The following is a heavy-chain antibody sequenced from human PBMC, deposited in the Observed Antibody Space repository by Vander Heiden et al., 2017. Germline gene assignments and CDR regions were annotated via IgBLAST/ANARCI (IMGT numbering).Heavy chain of an antibody. CDR3: ATRAAVDY. CDR2: ISGSGGST. V-gene: IGHV3-23*01. J-gene: IGHJ4*02. Sequence: VQLLESGGGLVQPGGSLRLSCAASGFSFSRYALTWVRQAPGKGVGWVSAISGSGGSTYYADSVKGRFTISRDNSKNTLYLQMNSLGAEDRGVYYCATRAAVDYWGQGTLVTVSS. CDR1: GFSFSRYA.